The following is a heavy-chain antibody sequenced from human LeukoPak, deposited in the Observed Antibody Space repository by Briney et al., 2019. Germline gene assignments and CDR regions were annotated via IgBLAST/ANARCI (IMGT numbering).Heavy chain of an antibody. J-gene: IGHJ4*02. CDR2: ISYDGSNK. Sequence: PGGSLRLSCAASGFTFRSYGMHWVRQAPGKGLEWVAVISYDGSNKYYADSVKGRFTISRDNSKNTLDLQMNSLSLEDTAVYYCAKDRTTMSYFDYWGQGTLVTVSS. V-gene: IGHV3-30*18. D-gene: IGHD3-22*01. CDR1: GFTFRSYG. CDR3: AKDRTTMSYFDY.